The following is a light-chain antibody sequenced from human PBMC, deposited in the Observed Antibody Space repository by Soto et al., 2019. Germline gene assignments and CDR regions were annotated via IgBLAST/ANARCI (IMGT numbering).Light chain of an antibody. J-gene: IGKJ3*01. CDR1: QSVSSY. CDR2: DAS. V-gene: IGKV3-11*01. Sequence: EIVLTQSPGTLSLSPGERATLSCRASQSVSSYLAWYQQKPGQAPRLLIYDASNRATGIPARFSGSGSGTDFTLTISSLEPEDFAVHYCQQRSNWPPFTLGPGTKVDIK. CDR3: QQRSNWPPFT.